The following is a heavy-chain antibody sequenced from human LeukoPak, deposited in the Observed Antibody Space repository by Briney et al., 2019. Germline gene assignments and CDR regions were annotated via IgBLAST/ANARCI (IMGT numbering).Heavy chain of an antibody. J-gene: IGHJ6*03. D-gene: IGHD3-3*01. CDR3: ASTIFGVVYDYYYYMDV. CDR2: IEQDGSEK. V-gene: IGHV3-7*01. CDR1: GFTFSSYW. Sequence: GGSLRLSCAASGFTFSSYWMSWVRQAPGKGLEWVANIEQDGSEKYYVDSVKGRFTISRDNAKNSLYLQMNSLRAEDTAVYYCASTIFGVVYDYYYYMDVWGKGTTVTVSS.